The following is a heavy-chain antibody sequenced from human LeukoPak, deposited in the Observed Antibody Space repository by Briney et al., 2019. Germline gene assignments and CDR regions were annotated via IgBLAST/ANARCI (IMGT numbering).Heavy chain of an antibody. CDR3: ARGTGFFDP. D-gene: IGHD1-1*01. Sequence: GGSLRLSCAASGFTSSDYYMSWIRQAPGKGLEWISYISGSGSSTYFADSVKGRFTIPRDNAKNSLSLQMNSLRAEDTAVYYCARGTGFFDPWGQGTLVTVSS. CDR1: GFTSSDYY. J-gene: IGHJ5*02. V-gene: IGHV3-11*04. CDR2: ISGSGSST.